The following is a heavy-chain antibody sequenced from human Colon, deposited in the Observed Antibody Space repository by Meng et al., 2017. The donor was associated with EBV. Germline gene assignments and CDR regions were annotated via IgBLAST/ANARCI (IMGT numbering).Heavy chain of an antibody. CDR1: GFTFSIYG. J-gene: IGHJ4*02. CDR2: ISGSGDGT. CDR3: AKRSPIIQGVISYYFDY. V-gene: IGHV3-23*04. Sequence: EVQLVESGGGLVQPGGSLRLSCAASGFTFSIYGMSWARQAPGKGLEWVSTISGSGDGTYYADSVKGRFTISRDNSKNTLYLQMNGLTAEDTAIYYCAKRSPIIQGVISYYFDYWGQGPLVTVSS. D-gene: IGHD3-10*01.